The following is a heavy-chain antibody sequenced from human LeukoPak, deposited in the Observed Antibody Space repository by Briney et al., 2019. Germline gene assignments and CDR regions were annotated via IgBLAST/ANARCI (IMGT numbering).Heavy chain of an antibody. J-gene: IGHJ4*02. CDR1: GGSFSGYY. V-gene: IGHV4-34*01. Sequence: SETLSLTCAVYGGSFSGYYWGWIRQPPGKGLEWIGSIYYSGSTDYNPSLKSRVIISVDTSKNQFSLKLTSVTAADTAVYYCARRAYSSGRIDCWGQGTLVTVSS. CDR2: IYYSGST. D-gene: IGHD6-19*01. CDR3: ARRAYSSGRIDC.